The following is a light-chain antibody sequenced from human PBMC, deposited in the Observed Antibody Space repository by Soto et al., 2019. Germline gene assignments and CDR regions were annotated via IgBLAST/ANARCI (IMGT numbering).Light chain of an antibody. CDR2: WAS. CDR3: QQYFDVPFT. Sequence: DILITQSPDSLAVSLGERATMNCKCSRSVLYKSNNKNHLAWYQQTPGQPPQLIIYWASTRESGVPERFSGSGSGTDFTLTISSLEAEDVAFYWCQQYFDVPFTFGGGTKVDIK. J-gene: IGKJ4*01. V-gene: IGKV4-1*01. CDR1: RSVLYKSNNKNH.